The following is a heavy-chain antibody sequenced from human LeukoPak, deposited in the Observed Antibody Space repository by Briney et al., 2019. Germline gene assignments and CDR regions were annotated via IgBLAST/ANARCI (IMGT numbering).Heavy chain of an antibody. V-gene: IGHV5-51*01. D-gene: IGHD4/OR15-4a*01. CDR3: ARCRVGTYGGFLSEY. CDR1: GYSFTTHW. CDR2: IYPGDSDT. J-gene: IGHJ4*02. Sequence: GEPLKISCKGSGYSFTTHWIGWVRQMPGKGLEWMGIIYPGDSDTRYSPSFQGQVTISADKSISTAYLQWSSLKASDTAMYYCARCRVGTYGGFLSEYWGQGTLATVSS.